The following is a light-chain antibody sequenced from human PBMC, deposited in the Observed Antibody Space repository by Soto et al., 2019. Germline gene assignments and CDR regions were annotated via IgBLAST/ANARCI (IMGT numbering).Light chain of an antibody. CDR2: DAA. CDR1: QRLSRW. J-gene: IGKJ5*01. V-gene: IGKV1-33*01. Sequence: DIQMTQSPSFLSASVGDRVTITCRASQRLSRWLAWYQQKPGKAPKLLIYDAANLETGVPSRFSGSGSGTDFTITISSMQPEEFATYYCQQDDSLPLTFGRGTRLEIK. CDR3: QQDDSLPLT.